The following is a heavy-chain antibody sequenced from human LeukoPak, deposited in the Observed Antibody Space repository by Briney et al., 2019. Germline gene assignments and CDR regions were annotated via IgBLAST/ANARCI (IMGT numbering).Heavy chain of an antibody. CDR2: ISGSGGST. D-gene: IGHD3-10*01. V-gene: IGHV3-23*01. CDR3: AKDRVTMVRVPDTFDI. J-gene: IGHJ3*02. Sequence: PPSETLSLTCTVSGGSVSSGSYYWSWIRQPPGKGLEWVSAISGSGGSTYYADSVKGRFTISRDNSKNTLYLQMNSLRAEDTAVYYCAKDRVTMVRVPDTFDIWGQGTMVTVSS. CDR1: GGSVSSGSYY.